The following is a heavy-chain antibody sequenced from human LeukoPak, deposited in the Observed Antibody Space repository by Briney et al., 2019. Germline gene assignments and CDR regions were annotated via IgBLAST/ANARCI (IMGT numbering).Heavy chain of an antibody. D-gene: IGHD3-16*02. CDR3: ARNGAWGSYRLHDF. CDR1: GYTFTGYY. V-gene: IGHV1-2*02. CDR2: INPNSGGT. J-gene: IGHJ4*02. Sequence: ASLKVSCKASGYTFTGYYIHWVRQAPGQGLEWMGWINPNSGGTNYAQKFQGRVTMTRDTSISTAYMELTNLISDDTAVYYCARNGAWGSYRLHDFWGQGTLVTVSS.